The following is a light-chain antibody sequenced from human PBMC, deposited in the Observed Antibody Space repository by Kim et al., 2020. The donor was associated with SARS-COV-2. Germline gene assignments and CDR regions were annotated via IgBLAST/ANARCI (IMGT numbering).Light chain of an antibody. Sequence: SASVGDRVTITCRASQSISSWLAWYQQKPGKAPKVLIYDASSLESGVPSRFSGSGSGTEFTLTISSLQPDDFATYHCQQYDRRWTFGQGTKVDIK. CDR2: DAS. CDR1: QSISSW. J-gene: IGKJ1*01. V-gene: IGKV1-5*01. CDR3: QQYDRRWT.